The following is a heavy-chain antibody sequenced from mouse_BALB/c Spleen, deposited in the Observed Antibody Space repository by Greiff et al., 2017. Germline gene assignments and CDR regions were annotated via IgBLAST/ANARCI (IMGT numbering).Heavy chain of an antibody. Sequence: EVKLMESGGGLVKPGGSLKLSCAASGFTFSSYTMSWVRQTPEKRLEWVATISSGGGNTYYPDSVKGRFTISRDNAKNTLYLQMSSLKSEDTAMYYCTRDYYGSSYGAMDYWGQGTSVTVSS. CDR1: GFTFSSYT. CDR2: ISSGGGNT. V-gene: IGHV5-6-4*01. D-gene: IGHD1-1*01. J-gene: IGHJ4*01. CDR3: TRDYYGSSYGAMDY.